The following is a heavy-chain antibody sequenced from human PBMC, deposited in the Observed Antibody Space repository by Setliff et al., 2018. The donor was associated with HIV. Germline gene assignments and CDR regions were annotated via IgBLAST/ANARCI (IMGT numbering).Heavy chain of an antibody. CDR1: EGTFSSYA. Sequence: SVKVSCKTSEGTFSSYAISWVRQAPGQGLEWVGGINPLLGTTNFAKKFQGRVTMTADEFPFMVYMELSSLTSEDTAVYYCARTDYDSGKSVLDSWGQGTLVTVSS. V-gene: IGHV1-69*13. CDR3: ARTDYDSGKSVLDS. CDR2: INPLLGTT. D-gene: IGHD3-10*01. J-gene: IGHJ5*01.